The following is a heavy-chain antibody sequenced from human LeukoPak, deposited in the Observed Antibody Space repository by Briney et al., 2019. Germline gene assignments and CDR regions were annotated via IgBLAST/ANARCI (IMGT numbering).Heavy chain of an antibody. CDR1: GYTFTNYG. CDR2: ISAYSGNT. Sequence: ASVKVSCKASGYTFTNYGISWVRQAPGQGLEWMGWISAYSGNTNYAQNLQGRVTMTTDTSTSTAYMELRSVRSDDTAVYYCARDRSPIVVVVAAKRRAFDIWGQGTMVTVSS. V-gene: IGHV1-18*01. J-gene: IGHJ3*02. CDR3: ARDRSPIVVVVAAKRRAFDI. D-gene: IGHD2-15*01.